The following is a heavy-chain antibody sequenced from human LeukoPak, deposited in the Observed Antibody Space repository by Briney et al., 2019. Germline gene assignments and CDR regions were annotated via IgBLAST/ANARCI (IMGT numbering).Heavy chain of an antibody. CDR1: GFTFSTYW. CDR2: IITVGRST. D-gene: IGHD3-10*01. CDR3: ARLVYYGSGSYRENYFDY. J-gene: IGHJ4*02. V-gene: IGHV3-74*01. Sequence: PGGSLRLSCAASGFTFSTYWMPWVRQAPGKGLVWVSRIITVGRSTNYADSVKGRFTLSTDNAKNTLYLQMNSLRAEDTAVYYCARLVYYGSGSYRENYFDYWGQGILVTVSS.